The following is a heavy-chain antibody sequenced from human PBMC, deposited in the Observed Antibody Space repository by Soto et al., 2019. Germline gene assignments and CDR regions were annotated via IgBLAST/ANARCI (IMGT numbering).Heavy chain of an antibody. D-gene: IGHD2-2*01. CDR1: GGTFSSYA. CDR3: ARDFHSVPAATYNWFDP. V-gene: IGHV1-69*01. CDR2: ILPIFGTA. J-gene: IGHJ5*02. Sequence: QVQLVQSGAEVKKPGSSVKVSCKASGGTFSSYAISWVRQAPGQGLEWMGGILPIFGTANYAQKCQGRVTITADESTSTAYMELSSLRSEDTAVYYCARDFHSVPAATYNWFDPWGQGNLVTVSS.